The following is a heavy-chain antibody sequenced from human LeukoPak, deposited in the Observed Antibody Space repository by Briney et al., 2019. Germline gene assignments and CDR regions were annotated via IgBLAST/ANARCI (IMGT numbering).Heavy chain of an antibody. CDR3: ARRFYQTNVYDRHFDH. D-gene: IGHD2-8*01. CDR1: GFTFSRDW. Sequence: GGSLRLSCAASGFTFSRDWMHWVRQAPGKGPEWVSRISDDGSITTYADSVQGRFTISRDNAKSTMFLQMNSLRAEDTAVYFCARRFYQTNVYDRHFDHWGQGIPVTVSS. V-gene: IGHV3-74*03. J-gene: IGHJ4*02. CDR2: ISDDGSIT.